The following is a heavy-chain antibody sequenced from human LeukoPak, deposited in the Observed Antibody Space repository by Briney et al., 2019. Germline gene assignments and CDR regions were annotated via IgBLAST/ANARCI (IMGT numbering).Heavy chain of an antibody. CDR2: ISWNGVAT. J-gene: IGHJ4*02. Sequence: GGSLRLSCAASGFTFDDYGMSWVRQAPGKGLEWVSGISWNGVATGYADSVKGRFTIPRDNAKNSLYLQMSSLRAEDTALYYCARNYNGGWYFFDNWGQGTLGTVSS. CDR3: ARNYNGGWYFFDN. CDR1: GFTFDDYG. V-gene: IGHV3-20*04. D-gene: IGHD6-19*01.